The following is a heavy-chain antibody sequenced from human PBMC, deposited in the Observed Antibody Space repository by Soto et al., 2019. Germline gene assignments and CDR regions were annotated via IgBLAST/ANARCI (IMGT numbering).Heavy chain of an antibody. D-gene: IGHD2-2*03. CDR3: AKDIGYCSSTSCPIDY. CDR2: ISYDGSNK. Sequence: GGSLRLSCAASGFTFSSYGMHWVRQAPGKGLEWVAVISYDGSNKYYADSVKGRFTISRDNSKNTLYLQMNSLRAEDTAVYYCAKDIGYCSSTSCPIDYWGQGTLVTVSS. CDR1: GFTFSSYG. V-gene: IGHV3-30*18. J-gene: IGHJ4*02.